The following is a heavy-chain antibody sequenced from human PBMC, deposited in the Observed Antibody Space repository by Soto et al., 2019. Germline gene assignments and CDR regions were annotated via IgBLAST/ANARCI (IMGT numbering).Heavy chain of an antibody. CDR1: GGTFNNYA. CDR3: ARVGRDGYNTLFDS. Sequence: QVQLGQSGAEVKKPGSSVKVSCTASGGTFNNYAISWARQSPGQGLAWMGELIPIFGTSDYLEDLQARVTITADDSTNTAYMVLSSLKSEDTAVYYFARVGRDGYNTLFDSWGQAALVTVPS. V-gene: IGHV1-69*01. J-gene: IGHJ4*02. CDR2: LIPIFGTS. D-gene: IGHD5-12*01.